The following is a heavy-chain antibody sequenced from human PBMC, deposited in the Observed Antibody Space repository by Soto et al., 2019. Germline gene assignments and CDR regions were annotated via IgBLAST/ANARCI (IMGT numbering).Heavy chain of an antibody. Sequence: GESLKISCKGAGYSFTNYWIGWVRQMPGKGLEWMGIIYPGDSDTRYSPSFQGQVTISADKSINTAYLQWSSLKASDTAMYYCARRYCSGGGCYSIDYWGQGTLVTVS. D-gene: IGHD2-15*01. V-gene: IGHV5-51*01. CDR1: GYSFTNYW. J-gene: IGHJ4*02. CDR2: IYPGDSDT. CDR3: ARRYCSGGGCYSIDY.